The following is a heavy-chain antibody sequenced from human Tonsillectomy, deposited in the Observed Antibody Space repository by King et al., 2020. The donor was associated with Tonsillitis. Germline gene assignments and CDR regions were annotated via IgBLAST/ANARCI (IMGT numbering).Heavy chain of an antibody. CDR1: GFTFSSYS. CDR3: ARYYYDSSGYSEYYFDY. Sequence: VQLVESGGGLVKPGGSLRLSCAASGFTFSSYSMNWVRQAPGKGLEWVSSISSSSSYIYYADSVKGRFTISRDNAKNSLYLQMNSLRAEDTAVYYCARYYYDSSGYSEYYFDYWGQGTLVTVSS. J-gene: IGHJ4*02. CDR2: ISSSSSYI. D-gene: IGHD3-22*01. V-gene: IGHV3-21*01.